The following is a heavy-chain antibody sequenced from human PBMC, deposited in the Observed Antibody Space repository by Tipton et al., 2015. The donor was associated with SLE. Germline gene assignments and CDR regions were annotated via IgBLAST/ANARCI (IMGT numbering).Heavy chain of an antibody. D-gene: IGHD5-18*01. Sequence: TLSLTCTVSGDLISSSDYFWGWIRQPPGKGLEWIGSISGSGSTYYGPSLKSRVTISVDTSKIQFSLNLKFVTAADTAIYHCARRKKYNAFDIWGQGTVVTVS. J-gene: IGHJ3*02. V-gene: IGHV4-39*01. CDR2: ISGSGST. CDR1: GDLISSSDYF. CDR3: ARRKKYNAFDI.